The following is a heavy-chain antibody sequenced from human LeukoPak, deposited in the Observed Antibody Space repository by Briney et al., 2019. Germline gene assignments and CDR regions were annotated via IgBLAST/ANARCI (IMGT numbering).Heavy chain of an antibody. CDR2: TYYRSKWYN. V-gene: IGHV6-1*01. CDR1: GDSVSSNSAA. J-gene: IGHJ4*02. CDR3: ARDRRYWDYYDSRGEYYFDY. Sequence: SQTLSLTCAISGDSVSSNSAAWNWIRQSPSRGLEWLGRTYYRSKWYNDYAVSVKSRITINPDTSKNQFSLQLNSVTPEDTAVYYCARDRRYWDYYDSRGEYYFDYWGQGTLVTVSS. D-gene: IGHD3-22*01.